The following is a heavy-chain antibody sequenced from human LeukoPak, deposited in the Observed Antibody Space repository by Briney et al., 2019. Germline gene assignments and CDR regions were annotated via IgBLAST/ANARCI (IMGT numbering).Heavy chain of an antibody. CDR2: ISSNGGST. CDR3: ARGFEVYGDYGKYYYYGMDV. Sequence: GGSLRLSCAASGFTFSSYAMHWVRQAPGKGLEYVSAISSNGGSTYYANSVKGRFTISRDNSKNTLYLQMGSLRAEDMAVYYCARGFEVYGDYGKYYYYGMDVWGQGTTVTVSS. V-gene: IGHV3-64*01. D-gene: IGHD4-17*01. CDR1: GFTFSSYA. J-gene: IGHJ6*02.